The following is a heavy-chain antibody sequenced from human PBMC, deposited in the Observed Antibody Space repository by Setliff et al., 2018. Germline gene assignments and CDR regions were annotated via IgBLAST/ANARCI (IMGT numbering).Heavy chain of an antibody. V-gene: IGHV1-18*01. J-gene: IGHJ4*02. Sequence: ASVKVSCKASGYTFTNYGISWVRQAPGQGFEWMGWISAYNDNTKSSQKFQDRITMTTDTTTSTSYMELRSLRSDDTAVYYCSRLVRYCTRTSCQRASGEDYWGQGTLVTVSS. D-gene: IGHD2-2*01. CDR3: SRLVRYCTRTSCQRASGEDY. CDR1: GYTFTNYG. CDR2: ISAYNDNT.